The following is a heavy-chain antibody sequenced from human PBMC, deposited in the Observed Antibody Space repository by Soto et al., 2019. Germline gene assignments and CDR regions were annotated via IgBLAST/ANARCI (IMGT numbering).Heavy chain of an antibody. J-gene: IGHJ5*02. Sequence: SETLSLTCTVSGVSININYWSWIRQPAGKGLEWIGRFYITGSANYNPSLKSRVTMSLDKSKNQFSLELSSVTAADTAVYYCARDDYYNSNNWFDPWGQGIQVTVSS. V-gene: IGHV4-4*07. CDR1: GVSININY. CDR3: ARDDYYNSNNWFDP. CDR2: FYITGSA. D-gene: IGHD3-22*01.